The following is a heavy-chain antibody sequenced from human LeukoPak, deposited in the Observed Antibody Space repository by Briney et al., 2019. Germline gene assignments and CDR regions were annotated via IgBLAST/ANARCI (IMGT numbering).Heavy chain of an antibody. V-gene: IGHV1-18*01. CDR3: ARPNGVYCSGGSCYSRAAFDI. Sequence: GASVKVSCKASGYTFTSYGISWVRQAPGQGLEWMGWISAYNGNTNYAQKLQGRVTMTTDTSTSTAYMELRSLRSDDTAVYYCARPNGVYCSGGSCYSRAAFDIWGQGTMVTVSS. D-gene: IGHD2-15*01. J-gene: IGHJ3*02. CDR1: GYTFTSYG. CDR2: ISAYNGNT.